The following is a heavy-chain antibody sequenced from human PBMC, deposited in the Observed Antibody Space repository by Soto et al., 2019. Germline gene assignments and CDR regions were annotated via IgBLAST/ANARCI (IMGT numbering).Heavy chain of an antibody. D-gene: IGHD6-6*01. V-gene: IGHV5-10-1*01. J-gene: IGHJ6*02. CDR1: GYSFTSYL. CDR2: IDPSDSYT. Sequence: GESLKISFKGSGYSFTSYLISWVRQMPVKGLEWMGRIDPSDSYTNYSPSFQGHVTISADKSISTAYLQWSSLKASDTAMYYCAALSSSSMRPYYSGMDVGGHGTKVTSP. CDR3: AALSSSSMRPYYSGMDV.